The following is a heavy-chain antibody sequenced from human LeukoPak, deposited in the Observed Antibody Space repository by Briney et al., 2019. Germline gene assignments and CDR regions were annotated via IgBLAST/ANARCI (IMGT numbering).Heavy chain of an antibody. CDR2: ISSSGSTI. CDR3: ASYSIAVADFDY. Sequence: GGSLRLSCAASGFTFSDYEVNWVRQAPGKGLEWVSYISSSGSTIYYADSVKGRFTISRDNAKNSLYLQMNSLRAEDTAVYYCASYSIAVADFDYWGQGTLVTVSS. V-gene: IGHV3-48*03. D-gene: IGHD6-19*01. CDR1: GFTFSDYE. J-gene: IGHJ4*02.